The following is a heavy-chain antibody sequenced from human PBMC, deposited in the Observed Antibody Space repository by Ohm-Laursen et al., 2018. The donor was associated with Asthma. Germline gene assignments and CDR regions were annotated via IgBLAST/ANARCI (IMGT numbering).Heavy chain of an antibody. V-gene: IGHV1-8*01. Sequence: GASVKVSCKASGYTFTSYDINWVRQATGQGLEWMGWMNPNSGNTGYAQKFQGRVTMTRNTSISTAYMELSSLRSEDTAVYYCARGAVGTAAGNPYYYYGMDVWGQGTTVTVSS. CDR3: ARGAVGTAAGNPYYYYGMDV. D-gene: IGHD6-13*01. CDR1: GYTFTSYD. CDR2: MNPNSGNT. J-gene: IGHJ6*02.